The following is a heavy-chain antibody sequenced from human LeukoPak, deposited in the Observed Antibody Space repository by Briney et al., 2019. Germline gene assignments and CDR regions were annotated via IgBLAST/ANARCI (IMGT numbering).Heavy chain of an antibody. D-gene: IGHD6-13*01. CDR1: GFTFSNAW. J-gene: IGHJ4*02. Sequence: GGSLRLSCAASGFTFSNAWMTWVRQAPGKGLEWVSSINWFGGTTNYGDSVKGRFTISRDNAKNSLYLQMNSLRAEDTALYYCARGGYRQLAYFDYWGQGILVTVSS. CDR2: INWFGGTT. V-gene: IGHV3-20*04. CDR3: ARGGYRQLAYFDY.